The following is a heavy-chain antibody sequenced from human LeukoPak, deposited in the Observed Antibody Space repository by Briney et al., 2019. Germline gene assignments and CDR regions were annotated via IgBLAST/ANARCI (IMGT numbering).Heavy chain of an antibody. J-gene: IGHJ4*02. V-gene: IGHV5-51*01. CDR3: ARLSGGDMARNFDY. Sequence: GESLKISCKGSGYSFTSHWIGWLRQMPGKGLEWMGIIYPGDSDTRYSPSFQGQVTISADKSITTAHLHWSSLKASDTAMYYCARLSGGDMARNFDYWGQGTLVTVSS. D-gene: IGHD5-24*01. CDR2: IYPGDSDT. CDR1: GYSFTSHW.